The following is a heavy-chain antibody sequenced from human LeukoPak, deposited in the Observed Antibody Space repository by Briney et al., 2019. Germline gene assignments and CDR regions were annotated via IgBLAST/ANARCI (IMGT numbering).Heavy chain of an antibody. J-gene: IGHJ6*02. CDR2: IYYSGST. CDR1: GGSISSYY. V-gene: IGHV4-59*12. Sequence: SETLSLTCTVSGGSISSYYWSWIRQPPGKGLEWIGYIYYSGSTNYNPSLKSRVTISVDTSKNQFSLKLSSVTAADTAVYYCARVSREITFHYGMDVWGQGTTVTVSS. CDR3: ARVSREITFHYGMDV. D-gene: IGHD1-26*01.